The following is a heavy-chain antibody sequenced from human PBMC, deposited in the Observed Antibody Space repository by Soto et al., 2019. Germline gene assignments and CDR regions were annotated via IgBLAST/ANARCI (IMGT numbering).Heavy chain of an antibody. CDR2: INAGNGNT. V-gene: IGHV1-3*01. D-gene: IGHD3-3*01. CDR3: ARSEYYDFWSGPNNWFDP. J-gene: IGHJ5*02. CDR1: GYTFTSYA. Sequence: VSCKASGYTFTSYAMHWVRQAPGQRLEWMGWINAGNGNTKYSQKFQGRVTITRDTSASTAYMELSSLRSEDTAVYYCARSEYYDFWSGPNNWFDPWGQGTLVTVSS.